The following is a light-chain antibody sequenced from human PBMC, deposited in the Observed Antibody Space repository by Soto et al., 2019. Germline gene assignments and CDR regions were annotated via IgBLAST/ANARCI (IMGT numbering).Light chain of an antibody. CDR1: QSISSW. V-gene: IGKV1-5*01. J-gene: IGKJ3*01. CDR2: DAS. CDR3: QQYTAFL. Sequence: DIQMTQSPSTLSASVGDRVTITCRASQSISSWLAWYQQKPGKAPKLLIYDASSLESGVPSRFSGSGSGTEFTLTISSLQPDDFATYYCQQYTAFLFGPGTKVDLQ.